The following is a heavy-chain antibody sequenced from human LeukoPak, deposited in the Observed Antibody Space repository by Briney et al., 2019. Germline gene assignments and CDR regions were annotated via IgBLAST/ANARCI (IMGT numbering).Heavy chain of an antibody. J-gene: IGHJ4*02. CDR3: ARSMVRGVRTPGY. V-gene: IGHV1-8*01. Sequence: ASVKVSCKASGYTFTSYDINWVRQATGQGLERMGWMNPNSGNTGYAQKFQGRVTMTRYTSISTAYMELSSLRSEDTAVYYCARSMVRGVRTPGYWGQGTLVTVSS. CDR1: GYTFTSYD. CDR2: MNPNSGNT. D-gene: IGHD3-10*01.